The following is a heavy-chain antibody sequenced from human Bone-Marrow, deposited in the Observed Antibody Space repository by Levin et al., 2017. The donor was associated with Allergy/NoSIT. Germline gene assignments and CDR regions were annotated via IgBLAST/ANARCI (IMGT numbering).Heavy chain of an antibody. CDR2: VYYSGGT. Sequence: ASETLSLTCTVSGGSISSSSHYWGWIRQPPGKGLEWIGSVYYSGGTYYSPSLQSRVTVSVDTSKNQFSLKLSSVTAADTAVYYCARHGDWGLFGVLTGSLNWFDPWGQGTLVTVSS. J-gene: IGHJ5*02. D-gene: IGHD3-3*01. CDR3: ARHGDWGLFGVLTGSLNWFDP. CDR1: GGSISSSSHY. V-gene: IGHV4-39*01.